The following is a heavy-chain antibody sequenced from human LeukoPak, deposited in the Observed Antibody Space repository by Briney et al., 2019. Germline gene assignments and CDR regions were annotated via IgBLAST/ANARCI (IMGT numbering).Heavy chain of an antibody. J-gene: IGHJ4*02. Sequence: PGGSLRLSCAASGFTFSNAWMSWVRQAPGKGLEWVGRIKSKTDGGTTDYAAPVKGRFTISRDDSKNTLYLQMNSLKTEDTAVYYCTASITMIVVVTGWGQGTLVTVSS. CDR1: GFTFSNAW. V-gene: IGHV3-15*01. D-gene: IGHD3-22*01. CDR2: IKSKTDGGTT. CDR3: TASITMIVVVTG.